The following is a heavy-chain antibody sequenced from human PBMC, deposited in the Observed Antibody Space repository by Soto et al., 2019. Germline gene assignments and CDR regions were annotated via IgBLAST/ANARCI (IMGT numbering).Heavy chain of an antibody. CDR2: INPNSGGT. CDR1: GYTFTGYY. CDR3: ARGAGTFHYYYYYGMDV. J-gene: IGHJ6*02. D-gene: IGHD6-19*01. V-gene: IGHV1-2*04. Sequence: GASVKVSCKASGYTFTGYYMHWVRQAPGQGLEWMGWINPNSGGTNYAQKFQGWVTMTRDTSISTAYMELSRLRSDDTAVYYCARGAGTFHYYYYYGMDVWGQGTTVTVSS.